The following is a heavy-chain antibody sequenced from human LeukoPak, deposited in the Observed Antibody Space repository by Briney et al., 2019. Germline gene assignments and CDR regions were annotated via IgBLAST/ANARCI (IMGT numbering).Heavy chain of an antibody. CDR2: IYYSGST. CDR3: ASDPDYGDYSGFDY. D-gene: IGHD4-17*01. J-gene: IGHJ4*02. Sequence: SETLSLACTVSGGSISSSSYYWGWIRQPPGKGLEWIGSIYYSGSTYYNPSLKSRVTISVDKSKNQFSLKLSSVTAADTAVYYCASDPDYGDYSGFDYWGQGTLVTVSS. V-gene: IGHV4-39*07. CDR1: GGSISSSSYY.